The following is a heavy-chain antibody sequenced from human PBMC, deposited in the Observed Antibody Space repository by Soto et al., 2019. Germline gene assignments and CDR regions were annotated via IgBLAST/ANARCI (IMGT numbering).Heavy chain of an antibody. Sequence: VQLVEYGGGLVQPGGSLRLSCAASGFTFSSYSMNWVRQAPGKGLEWVSYISSSSSTIYYADSVKGRFTISRDNAKNSLYLQMNSLIAEDAAVYYCASCRAAAGTNYYYGMDVWGQGTLVTVSS. CDR2: ISSSSSTI. J-gene: IGHJ6*02. V-gene: IGHV3-48*01. CDR3: ASCRAAAGTNYYYGMDV. CDR1: GFTFSSYS. D-gene: IGHD6-13*01.